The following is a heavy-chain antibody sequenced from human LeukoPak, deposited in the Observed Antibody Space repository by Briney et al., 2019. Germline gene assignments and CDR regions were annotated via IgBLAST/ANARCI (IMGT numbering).Heavy chain of an antibody. CDR1: GFTFSGSY. D-gene: IGHD3-10*01. J-gene: IGHJ4*02. CDR3: ARDPRGSGSYY. CDR2: ISSSGSNI. V-gene: IGHV3-11*01. Sequence: GGSLRLSCAAAGFTFSGSYMSWIRQAPGKGLEWVSYISSSGSNIYYADSVKGRFTISRDNAKNSLYLQLNSLRAEDTAVYYCARDPRGSGSYYWGQGTLVTVSS.